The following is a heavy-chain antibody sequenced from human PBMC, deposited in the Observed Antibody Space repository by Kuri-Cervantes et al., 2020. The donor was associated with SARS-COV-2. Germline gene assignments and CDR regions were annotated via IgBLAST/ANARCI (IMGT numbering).Heavy chain of an antibody. CDR3: ARDLPSYIYYYMDV. Sequence: GESLKISCAASGFTFSKYWMNWVRQAPGKGLEWVANIKQDGSEKYYVDSVKGRFTISRDNAKNSLYLQMNSLRAEDTAVYYCARDLPSYIYYYMDVWGKGTTVTVSS. CDR2: IKQDGSEK. D-gene: IGHD5-18*01. V-gene: IGHV3-7*01. J-gene: IGHJ6*03. CDR1: GFTFSKYW.